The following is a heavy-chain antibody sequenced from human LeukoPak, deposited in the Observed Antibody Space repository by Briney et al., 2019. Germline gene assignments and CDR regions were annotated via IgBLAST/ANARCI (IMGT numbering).Heavy chain of an antibody. CDR2: ISWNSGSI. V-gene: IGHV3-9*01. Sequence: GGSLRLSCAASGFTFDDYAMHWVRQAPGKGLEWVSGISWNSGSIGYADSVKGRFTISRDNAKNSLYLQMNSLRAEDTAVYYCVRTPPNWGADYWGQGTLVTVSS. CDR3: VRTPPNWGADY. D-gene: IGHD7-27*01. CDR1: GFTFDDYA. J-gene: IGHJ4*02.